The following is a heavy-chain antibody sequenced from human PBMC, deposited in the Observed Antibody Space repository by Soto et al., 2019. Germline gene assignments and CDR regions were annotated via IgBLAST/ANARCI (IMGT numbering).Heavy chain of an antibody. J-gene: IGHJ6*02. D-gene: IGHD6-19*01. V-gene: IGHV3-30-3*01. CDR1: GFTFSSYA. CDR2: ISYNGSNK. Sequence: QVQLVESGGGVVQPGRSLRLSCAASGFTFSSYAMHWVRQGPGKGLEWVALISYNGSNKYYADSVKGRFTISRDNSKNTLYLQNNSLRVEDTAVYYCATGGGGWLRNYYYGMDVWGQGATVTVSS. CDR3: ATGGGGWLRNYYYGMDV.